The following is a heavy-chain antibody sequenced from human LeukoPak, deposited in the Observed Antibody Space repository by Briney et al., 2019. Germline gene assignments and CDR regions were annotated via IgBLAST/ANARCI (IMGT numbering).Heavy chain of an antibody. V-gene: IGHV4-59*01. D-gene: IGHD5/OR15-5a*01. J-gene: IGHJ4*02. CDR2: IYYSGST. Sequence: KPSETLSLTCTVSGGSISSYYWSWIRQPPGKGLEWIGYIYYSGSTNYNPSLKSRVTISVDTSKNQFSLKLSSVTAADTAVYYCARVFYDNIDYWGQGTLVTVSS. CDR1: GGSISSYY. CDR3: ARVFYDNIDY.